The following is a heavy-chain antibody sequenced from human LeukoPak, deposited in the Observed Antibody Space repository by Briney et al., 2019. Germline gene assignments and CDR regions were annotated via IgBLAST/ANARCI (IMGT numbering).Heavy chain of an antibody. D-gene: IGHD2-15*01. CDR2: IRSKAYGGTT. V-gene: IGHV3-49*04. CDR1: GFIFGDYA. CDR3: KRYCYDGTYDY. Sequence: GGSLKISCTTSGFIFGDYAMTWVRQAPGKGLEWVGFIRSKAYGGTTEYAASVKGRFTISRDDSKSIAYLQMNSLKAEDTAVYYCKRYCYDGTYDYWGQGTLVTVSS. J-gene: IGHJ4*02.